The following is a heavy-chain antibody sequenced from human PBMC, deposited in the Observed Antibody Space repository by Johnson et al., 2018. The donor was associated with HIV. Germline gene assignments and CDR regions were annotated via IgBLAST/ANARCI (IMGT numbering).Heavy chain of an antibody. CDR1: GFTFSSYA. Sequence: QVQLVESGGGVVQPGRSLRLSCAASGFTFSSYAMHWVRQAPGKGLAWVAVISYDGSNKYYADSVKGRFTISSDNSKNTLYLQMNSLRAEDTAVYYCARDLRIYSSSTIRGDAFDIWGQGTMVTVSS. CDR3: ARDLRIYSSSTIRGDAFDI. J-gene: IGHJ3*02. V-gene: IGHV3-30*04. CDR2: ISYDGSNK. D-gene: IGHD6-13*01.